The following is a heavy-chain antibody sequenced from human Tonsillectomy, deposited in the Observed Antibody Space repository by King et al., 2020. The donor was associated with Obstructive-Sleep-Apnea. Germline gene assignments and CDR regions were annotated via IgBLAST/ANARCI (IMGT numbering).Heavy chain of an antibody. D-gene: IGHD3-10*01. CDR1: GFTFDDYT. Sequence: VQLVESGGVVVQPGGSLRLSCAASGFTFDDYTMHWVRQAPGKGLEGVSLISWDGCSPYYADSLKGRFTISRDNSKNSLYLQMNSLRTEDTALYYCAKDRGVVVRGEIDYWGQGTLVTVSS. CDR2: ISWDGCSP. V-gene: IGHV3-43*01. CDR3: AKDRGVVVRGEIDY. J-gene: IGHJ4*02.